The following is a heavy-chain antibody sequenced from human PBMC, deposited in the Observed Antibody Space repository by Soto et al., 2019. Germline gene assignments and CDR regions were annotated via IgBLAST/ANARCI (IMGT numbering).Heavy chain of an antibody. CDR1: GGFVSSGNYY. CDR3: ARVERGTTTTVIDAFDI. D-gene: IGHD4-4*01. Sequence: QVQLQQWGAGLLKPSETLSLTCAVSGGFVSSGNYYWSWIRQPPGKGLEWIGEMSHSGGNHFNPSLESRVTISVDTSKNQFYRKMTSVTAADTALYYCARVERGTTTTVIDAFDIWGPGTLVTVAS. CDR2: MSHSGGN. J-gene: IGHJ3*02. V-gene: IGHV4-34*01.